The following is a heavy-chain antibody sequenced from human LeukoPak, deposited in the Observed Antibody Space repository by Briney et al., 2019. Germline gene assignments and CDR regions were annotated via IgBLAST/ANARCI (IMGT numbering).Heavy chain of an antibody. Sequence: SQTLSLTCTVSGGSISSGSYYWSWIRQPAGKGLEWIGRIYTSGSTNYNPSLKSRVTISVDTSKNQFSLKLSSVTAADTAVYYCARSRDGYNYGYFDYRGQGTLVTVSS. CDR3: ARSRDGYNYGYFDY. V-gene: IGHV4-61*02. D-gene: IGHD5-24*01. CDR1: GGSISSGSYY. J-gene: IGHJ4*02. CDR2: IYTSGST.